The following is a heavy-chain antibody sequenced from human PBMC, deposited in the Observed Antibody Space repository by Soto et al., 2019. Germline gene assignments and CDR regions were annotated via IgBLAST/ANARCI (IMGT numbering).Heavy chain of an antibody. V-gene: IGHV1-18*01. D-gene: IGHD6-6*01. CDR3: ARALLYSSSSNKYYNWFDP. Sequence: QVHLVKSGAEVKKPGASVKVSCKASGYIFISYGISWVRQAPGQGLEWMGWINTYNGNTKYAQKFQGRVTMTTDTSTSTADMELRSLRSDDTAVYYCARALLYSSSSNKYYNWFDPWGQGTLVTVSS. CDR2: INTYNGNT. J-gene: IGHJ5*02. CDR1: GYIFISYG.